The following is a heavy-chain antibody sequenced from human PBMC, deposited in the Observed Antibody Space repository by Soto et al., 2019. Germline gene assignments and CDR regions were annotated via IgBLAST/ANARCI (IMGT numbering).Heavy chain of an antibody. Sequence: QVQLVQSGAGVREPGASVKVSCTTSGYTFTDHYLHWVRQAPGQGLEWMGITNPSGGRPTYAQKFQGRVTMTSDTSTRTVYMELSSLTSADTAVYYCARDYSNGWRAFDYWGQGTLVTVSS. V-gene: IGHV1-46*01. CDR3: ARDYSNGWRAFDY. CDR2: TNPSGGRP. CDR1: GYTFTDHY. D-gene: IGHD6-19*01. J-gene: IGHJ4*02.